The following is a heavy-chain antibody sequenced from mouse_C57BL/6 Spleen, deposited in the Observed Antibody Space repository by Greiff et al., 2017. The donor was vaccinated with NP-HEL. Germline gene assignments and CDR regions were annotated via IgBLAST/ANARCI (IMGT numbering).Heavy chain of an antibody. Sequence: VKLVESGPGLVAPSQSLSITCTVSGFSLTSYGVDWVRQSPGKGLEWLGVIWGVGSTNYNSALKSRLSISKDNSKSPVFLKMNRLQTDDTAMYYCASVQAGPFAYWGQGTLVTVSA. D-gene: IGHD4-1*01. J-gene: IGHJ3*01. V-gene: IGHV2-6*01. CDR3: ASVQAGPFAY. CDR2: IWGVGST. CDR1: GFSLTSYG.